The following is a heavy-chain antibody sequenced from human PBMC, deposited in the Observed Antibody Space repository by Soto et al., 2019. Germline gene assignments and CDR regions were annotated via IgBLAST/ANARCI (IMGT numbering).Heavy chain of an antibody. D-gene: IGHD3-16*01. V-gene: IGHV4-4*02. J-gene: IGHJ5*02. CDR3: ASLFGP. Sequence: QLQESGPGLVRPSGTLSLTCAVSGGSIINTNWWTWVRQPPGQGLEWMGEIYHTGTTSYIPSLKSRLTISVDKSRNQFSLILNSVTAADTAVYYCASLFGPWGQGTLVTVSS. CDR1: GGSIINTNW. CDR2: IYHTGTT.